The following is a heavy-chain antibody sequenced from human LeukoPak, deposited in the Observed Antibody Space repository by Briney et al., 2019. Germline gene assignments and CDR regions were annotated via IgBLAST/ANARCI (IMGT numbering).Heavy chain of an antibody. CDR1: GFTFSSYG. CDR3: AKDRQGSSSFIDAFDI. J-gene: IGHJ3*02. CDR2: IRYDGSNK. V-gene: IGHV3-30*02. Sequence: PGGSLRLSCAASGFTFSSYGMHWVRQAPGKGLEWVAFIRYDGSNKYYADSVKGRFTTSRDNSKNTLYLQMNSLRAEDTAVYYCAKDRQGSSSFIDAFDIWGQGTMVTVSS. D-gene: IGHD6-13*01.